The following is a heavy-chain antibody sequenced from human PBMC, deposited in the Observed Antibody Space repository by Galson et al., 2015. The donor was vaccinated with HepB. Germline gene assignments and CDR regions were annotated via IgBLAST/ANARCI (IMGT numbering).Heavy chain of an antibody. V-gene: IGHV3-30*04. J-gene: IGHJ4*02. CDR1: GFTFSSYA. D-gene: IGHD5-12*01. CDR2: ISYDGSNK. Sequence: SLRLSCAASGFTFSSYAMHWVRQAPGKGLEWVAVISYDGSNKYYADSVKGRFTISRDNSKNTLYLQMNSLRAEDTAVYYCARDGGGGCDFDSFDFWGQGTLVTVSS. CDR3: ARDGGGGCDFDSFDF.